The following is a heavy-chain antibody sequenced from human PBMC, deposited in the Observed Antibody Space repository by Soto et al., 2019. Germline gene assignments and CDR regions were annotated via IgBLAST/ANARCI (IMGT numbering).Heavy chain of an antibody. CDR3: AMVGLGYDFWSGSIDHHYGLAF. CDR2: TYYRSKWYN. CDR1: GEGGCSNSAA. D-gene: IGHD3-3*01. V-gene: IGHV6-1*01. J-gene: IGHJ6*02. Sequence: SRTLSVTGGVAGEGGCSNSAAWYGVRQSPSRGLEWLGRTYYRSKWYNDYAVSVKSRITINPDTSKNQFSLQLNSVTPEDTAVYYCAMVGLGYDFWSGSIDHHYGLAFPAQRTTVTVSS.